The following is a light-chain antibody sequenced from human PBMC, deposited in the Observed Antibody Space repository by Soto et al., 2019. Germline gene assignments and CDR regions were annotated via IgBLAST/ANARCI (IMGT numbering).Light chain of an antibody. CDR3: QQYNNWPPTWP. CDR2: GAS. CDR1: QSVSSN. V-gene: IGKV3-15*01. J-gene: IGKJ1*01. Sequence: EIVLTQSPVTLSLSPGERATLSCRASQSVSSNLAWYQQKPGQAPRLLIYGASTRATGIPARFSGSGSGTEFTLTISSLQSEDFAVYYCQQYNNWPPTWPFGQGTKVDTK.